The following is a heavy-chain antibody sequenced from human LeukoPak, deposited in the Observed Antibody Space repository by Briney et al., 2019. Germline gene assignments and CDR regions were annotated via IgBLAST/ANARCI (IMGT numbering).Heavy chain of an antibody. CDR2: MNPKSGNK. V-gene: IGHV1-8*01. J-gene: IGHJ6*02. Sequence: SVKVSCKGSGYTFTSYDINGVRQASGRGLEGMGWMNPKSGNKGYAQKFQRSVPMTRNTSLSTAYMELRSLRSEDTPVYHCARGQGELLDVYYYYAMDVWGQGPTVTVPS. D-gene: IGHD1-26*01. CDR3: ARGQGELLDVYYYYAMDV. CDR1: GYTFTSYD.